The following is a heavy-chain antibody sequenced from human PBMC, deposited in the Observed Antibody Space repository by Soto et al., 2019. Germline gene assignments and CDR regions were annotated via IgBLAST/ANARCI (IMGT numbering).Heavy chain of an antibody. J-gene: IGHJ5*02. D-gene: IGHD6-19*01. CDR2: IYYSGST. CDR1: DGSISSDY. Sequence: SETLSLTGTVSDGSISSDYWSWIRQPPGKGLEWIGYIYYSGSTNYNPSLKSRVTISVDTSKNQFSLKLSSVTAADTAVYYCARDLGAVAGIGNWFDPWGQGTLVTVSS. CDR3: ARDLGAVAGIGNWFDP. V-gene: IGHV4-59*01.